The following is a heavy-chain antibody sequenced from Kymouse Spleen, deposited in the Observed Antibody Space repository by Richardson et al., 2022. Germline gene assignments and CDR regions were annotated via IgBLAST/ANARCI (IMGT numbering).Heavy chain of an antibody. J-gene: IGHJ5*02. V-gene: IGHV4-59*01. CDR1: GGSISSYY. D-gene: IGHD1-26*01. Sequence: QVQLQESGPGLVKPSETLSLTCTVSGGSISSYYWSWIRQPPGKGLEWIGYIYYSGSTNYNPSLKSRVTISVDTSKNQFSLKLSSVTAADTAVYYCARSYSGSYPNWFDPWGQGTLVTVSS. CDR3: ARSYSGSYPNWFDP. CDR2: IYYSGST.